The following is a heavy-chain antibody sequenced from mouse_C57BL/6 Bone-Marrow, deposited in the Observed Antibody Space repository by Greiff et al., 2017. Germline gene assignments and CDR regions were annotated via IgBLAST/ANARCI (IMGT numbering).Heavy chain of an antibody. D-gene: IGHD1-1*01. Sequence: EVQGVESGGGLVQPGGSLSLSCAASGFAFTDYYMSWVRQPPGKALEWLGFIRNKANGYTTEYSASVKGRFTISRDNSQSILYLQMNALRAEDSATYYCARWDYGSSYFDYWGQGTTLTVSS. CDR2: IRNKANGYTT. J-gene: IGHJ2*01. CDR1: GFAFTDYY. CDR3: ARWDYGSSYFDY. V-gene: IGHV7-3*01.